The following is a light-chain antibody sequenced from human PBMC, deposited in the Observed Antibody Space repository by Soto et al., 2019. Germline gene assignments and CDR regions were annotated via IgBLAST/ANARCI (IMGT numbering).Light chain of an antibody. Sequence: DIQMTQSPSSLSASVGDRVTISCRASQDVSPWLAWYQQKPGKAPDLLIYAISSLQSRVPSRFSGRGSGTDFTLTISSLQPEDFATYYCQQTHSFPHTFGQGTKLESK. V-gene: IGKV1-12*01. CDR3: QQTHSFPHT. CDR2: AIS. CDR1: QDVSPW. J-gene: IGKJ2*01.